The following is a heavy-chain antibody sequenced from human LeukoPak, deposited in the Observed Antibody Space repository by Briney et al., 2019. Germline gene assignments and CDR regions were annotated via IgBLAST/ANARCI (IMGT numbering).Heavy chain of an antibody. V-gene: IGHV4-38-2*02. J-gene: IGHJ4*02. CDR2: IYHSGST. CDR1: GYSISSGYY. D-gene: IGHD3-10*02. Sequence: SETLSLTCTVSGYSISSGYYWGWIRQPPGKGLEWIGSIYHSGSTYYNPSLKSRVTISVDTSNNQFSLKLSSVTAADTAVYYCARDCPVEGACSGSYYNWGQGTLVTVSS. CDR3: ARDCPVEGACSGSYYN.